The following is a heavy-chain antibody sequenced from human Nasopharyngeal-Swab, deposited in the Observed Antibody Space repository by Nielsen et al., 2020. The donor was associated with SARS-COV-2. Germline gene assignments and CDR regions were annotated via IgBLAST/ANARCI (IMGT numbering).Heavy chain of an antibody. J-gene: IGHJ6*02. V-gene: IGHV4-39*07. CDR3: ARAGIAAAGYYYYGMDV. D-gene: IGHD6-13*01. CDR2: VYYSGTT. CDR1: GGSITFSSYY. Sequence: SETLSLTCTVSGGSITFSSYYWGWIRQPPGKGLEWIGAVYYSGTTYYNPSLKSRVTISVDTSKNQFSLRVTSVTAADTAVYYCARAGIAAAGYYYYGMDVWGQGTTVTVSS.